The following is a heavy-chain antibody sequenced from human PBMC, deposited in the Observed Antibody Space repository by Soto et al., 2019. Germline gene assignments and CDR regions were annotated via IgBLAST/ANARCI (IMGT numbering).Heavy chain of an antibody. CDR1: GFTFSNYG. J-gene: IGHJ4*02. CDR2: ISAYNGNT. D-gene: IGHD6-13*01. Sequence: QVQLVQSGAEVKKPGASVKVSCNTSGFTFSNYGFSWVRQAPGQGLEWMGWISAYNGNTIFAQKVQGRVTMTADTSTGTASMYLWSLWSDDTAVYYCARETSGYVDYWGQGTLVTVSS. CDR3: ARETSGYVDY. V-gene: IGHV1-18*01.